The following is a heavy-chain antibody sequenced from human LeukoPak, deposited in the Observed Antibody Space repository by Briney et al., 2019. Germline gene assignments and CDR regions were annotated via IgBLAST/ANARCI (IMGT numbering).Heavy chain of an antibody. D-gene: IGHD3-3*01. V-gene: IGHV3-30-3*01. CDR1: GFTFSNYA. CDR2: ISYDGSNK. Sequence: PGRSLRLSCAASGFTFSNYAMHWVRQAPGKGLEWVALISYDGSNKCYIDSVKGRFTISRDNSKNTLYLQMNSLRGEDTAVYYCARGAPRNYDFWSGPFDYWGQGSLVTVSS. J-gene: IGHJ4*02. CDR3: ARGAPRNYDFWSGPFDY.